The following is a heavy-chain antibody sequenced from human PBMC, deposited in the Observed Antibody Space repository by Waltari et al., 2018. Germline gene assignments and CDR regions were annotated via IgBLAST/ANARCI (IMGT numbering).Heavy chain of an antibody. D-gene: IGHD6-13*01. CDR1: GDSVSSNSAA. CDR3: ARGVAAAAHDYYYYYGMDV. V-gene: IGHV6-1*01. CDR2: TYYRSKWYN. Sequence: QVQLQQSGPGLVKPSQTLSLTCAISGDSVSSNSAAWNWIRQSPSRGLEWLGRTYYRSKWYNDYAVSVKSRITINPDTSKNQFSLQLNSVTPEDTAVYYCARGVAAAAHDYYYYYGMDVWGQGTTVTISS. J-gene: IGHJ6*02.